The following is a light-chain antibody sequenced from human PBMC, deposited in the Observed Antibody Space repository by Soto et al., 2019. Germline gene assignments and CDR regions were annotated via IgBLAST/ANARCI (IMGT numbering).Light chain of an antibody. CDR1: QSVLYSSNNKNY. Sequence: DIVMTQSPDSLAVSLGERATINCKSSQSVLYSSNNKNYFAWYQQKPGQPPKLLIYWASTRESGVPDRFSGSGSGTDFTLTISSLQAEDVAVYYCQQYYAIPWTFGQGTKV. V-gene: IGKV4-1*01. J-gene: IGKJ1*01. CDR3: QQYYAIPWT. CDR2: WAS.